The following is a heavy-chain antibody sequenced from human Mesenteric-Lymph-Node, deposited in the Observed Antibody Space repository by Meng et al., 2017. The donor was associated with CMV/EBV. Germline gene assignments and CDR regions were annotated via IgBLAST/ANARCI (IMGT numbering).Heavy chain of an antibody. V-gene: IGHV3-11*01. CDR3: AREYAVLPITIFGVASDF. CDR2: ISSSGSTI. D-gene: IGHD3-3*01. Sequence: GESLKISCAASGFTFSNYYMSWIRQAPGKGLEWVSYISSSGSTIYYADSVKGRFTISRDNAKNSLYLQMNSLRAEDTAVYYCAREYAVLPITIFGVASDFWGQGTLVTVSS. CDR1: GFTFSNYY. J-gene: IGHJ4*02.